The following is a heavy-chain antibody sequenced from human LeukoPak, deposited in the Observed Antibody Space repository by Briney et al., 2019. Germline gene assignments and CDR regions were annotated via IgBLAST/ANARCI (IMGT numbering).Heavy chain of an antibody. CDR1: GGSISSGDYS. CDR3: ARAYGGNSQYFQH. J-gene: IGHJ1*01. V-gene: IGHV4-30-4*07. CDR2: IYNSGNT. D-gene: IGHD4-23*01. Sequence: SETLSLTCAVSGGSISSGDYSWSWIRQPPGEGLEWIGFIYNSGNTYYNPSLKSRVTLSVDTSKNQFSLNLSSVTAADTAVYYCARAYGGNSQYFQHWGQGTLVTVSS.